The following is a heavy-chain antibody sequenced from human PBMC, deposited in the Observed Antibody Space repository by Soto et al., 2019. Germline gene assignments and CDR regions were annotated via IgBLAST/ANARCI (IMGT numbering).Heavy chain of an antibody. Sequence: GGSLRLSCAASGFTFSSYAMSWVRQAPGKGLEWVSAISGSGGSTYYADSVKGRFTISRDNSKNTLYLQMNSLRAEDTAVYYCAKDLELGGLRWPRRPDWFDPWGQGTLVTVSS. J-gene: IGHJ5*02. V-gene: IGHV3-23*01. CDR1: GFTFSSYA. CDR2: ISGSGGST. D-gene: IGHD4-17*01. CDR3: AKDLELGGLRWPRRPDWFDP.